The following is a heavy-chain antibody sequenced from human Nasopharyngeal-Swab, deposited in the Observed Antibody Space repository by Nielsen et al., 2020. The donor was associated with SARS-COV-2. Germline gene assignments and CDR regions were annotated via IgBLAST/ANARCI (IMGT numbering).Heavy chain of an antibody. CDR2: IWYDGSNK. J-gene: IGHJ6*02. V-gene: IGHV3-33*01. Sequence: GESLKISCAASGFTFSSYGMHWVRQAPGKGLEWVAVIWYDGSNKYYADSVKGRFTISRDNSKNTLYLQMNSLSAEDTAVYYCAGGQGTVTTYYYYGMDVWGQGTTVTVSS. CDR3: AGGQGTVTTYYYYGMDV. D-gene: IGHD4-17*01. CDR1: GFTFSSYG.